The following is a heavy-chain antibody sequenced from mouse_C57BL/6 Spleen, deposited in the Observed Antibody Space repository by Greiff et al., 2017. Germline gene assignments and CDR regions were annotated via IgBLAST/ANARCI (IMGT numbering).Heavy chain of an antibody. CDR1: GYTFTSYW. V-gene: IGHV1-64*01. D-gene: IGHD1-1*01. Sequence: QVQLQQSGAELVKPGASVKLSCKASGYTFTSYWMHWVKQSPGQGLEWIGMIHPNSGSTNYNEKFKSKATLTVDKSSSTAYMQLSSLTSEDAAVYYWARRPPPYYGSSYRYFDVWGTGTTVTVSS. J-gene: IGHJ1*03. CDR3: ARRPPPYYGSSYRYFDV. CDR2: IHPNSGST.